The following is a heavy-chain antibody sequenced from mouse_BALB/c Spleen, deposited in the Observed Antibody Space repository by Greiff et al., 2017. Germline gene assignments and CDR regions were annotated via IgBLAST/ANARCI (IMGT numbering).Heavy chain of an antibody. CDR3: ARDYYGSSYGLLGY. D-gene: IGHD1-1*01. J-gene: IGHJ2*01. CDR2: ISYDGSN. Sequence: EVKLVESGPGLVKPSQSLSLTCSVTGYSITSGYYWNWIRQFPGNKLEWMGYISYDGSNNYNPSLKNRISITRDTSKNQFFLKLNSVTTEDTATYYCARDYYGSSYGLLGYWGQGTTLTVSS. CDR1: GYSITSGYY. V-gene: IGHV3-6*02.